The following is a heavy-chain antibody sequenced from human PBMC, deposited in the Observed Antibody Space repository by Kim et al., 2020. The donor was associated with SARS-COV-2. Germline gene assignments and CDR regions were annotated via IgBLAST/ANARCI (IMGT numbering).Heavy chain of an antibody. V-gene: IGHV3-30*07. CDR3: ASTPPYYDSSGLRIDY. Sequence: SVKGRFTISRDNSKNTLYLQMNSLRAEDTAVYYCASTPPYYDSSGLRIDYWGQGTLVTVSS. J-gene: IGHJ4*02. D-gene: IGHD3-22*01.